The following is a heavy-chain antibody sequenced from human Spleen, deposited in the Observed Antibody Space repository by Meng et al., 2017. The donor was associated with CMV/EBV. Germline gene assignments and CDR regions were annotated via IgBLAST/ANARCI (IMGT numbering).Heavy chain of an antibody. J-gene: IGHJ6*02. CDR3: VRVDCSTTSCPQGYYYYYNMDV. CDR1: GYTFTSHG. D-gene: IGHD2-2*01. V-gene: IGHV1-8*01. Sequence: ASVKVSCKASGYTFTSHGVNWVRQAPGQGLEWMGWMNPNSGNTGFAQKFQGRLTMTRNTSISTAYMELSSLRPEDTAVYYCVRVDCSTTSCPQGYYYYYNMDVWGQGTTVTVSS. CDR2: MNPNSGNT.